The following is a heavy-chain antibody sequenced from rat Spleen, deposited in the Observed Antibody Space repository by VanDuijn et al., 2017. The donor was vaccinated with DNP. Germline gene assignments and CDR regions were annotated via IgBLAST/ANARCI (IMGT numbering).Heavy chain of an antibody. Sequence: EVQLVESGGGLVQPGRSLKLSCAASGFTFSDYAMAWVRQTPAKGLEWVASISSGGGDTYYRDSVRGRFTISRDNAKSTLYLQMDSLRSDDTATYYGARRSITTEGIPFAYWGQGTLVTVSS. D-gene: IGHD1-11*01. CDR2: ISSGGGDT. CDR3: ARRSITTEGIPFAY. J-gene: IGHJ3*01. CDR1: GFTFSDYA. V-gene: IGHV5S23*01.